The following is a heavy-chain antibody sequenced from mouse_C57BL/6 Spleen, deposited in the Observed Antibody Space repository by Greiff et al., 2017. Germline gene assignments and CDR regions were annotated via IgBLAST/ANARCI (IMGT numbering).Heavy chain of an antibody. CDR2: ISDGGSYT. V-gene: IGHV5-4*01. CDR1: GFTFSSYA. J-gene: IGHJ3*01. CDR3: ARDQGDDDDGGPWFAD. Sequence: EVKLVASGGGLVKPGGSLKLSCAASGFTFSSYAMSLVRQTPEKRLECVATISDGGSYTYYPDNVKGRFTISRDNAKNNLYLQMSHLKSEDTAMYDYARDQGDDDDGGPWFADWGKGTLVTVSA. D-gene: IGHD2-4*01.